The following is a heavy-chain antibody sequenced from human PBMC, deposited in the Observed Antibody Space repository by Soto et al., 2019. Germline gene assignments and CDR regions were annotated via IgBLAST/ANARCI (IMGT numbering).Heavy chain of an antibody. V-gene: IGHV3-21*01. CDR3: ARDHITIFVGAFDI. D-gene: IGHD3-3*01. CDR1: GFTFSSYS. Sequence: PGGSLRLSCAASGFTFSSYSMNWVRQAPGKGLEWVSSISSSSSYIYYADSVKGRFTISRDNAKNSLYLQMNSLRAEDTAVYYCARDHITIFVGAFDIWGQGTMVTVSS. J-gene: IGHJ3*02. CDR2: ISSSSSYI.